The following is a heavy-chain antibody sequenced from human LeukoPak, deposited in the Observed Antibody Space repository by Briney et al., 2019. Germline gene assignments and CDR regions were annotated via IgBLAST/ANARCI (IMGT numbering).Heavy chain of an antibody. V-gene: IGHV3-23*01. CDR3: AKTTGDFLTGYQFDY. J-gene: IGHJ4*02. CDR2: ISGSGGST. Sequence: GGSLRLSCAASGFTFSSYAMSWVRQAPGKGLEWVSAISGSGGSTYYADSVKGRFTISRDNSKNTLYLQMNSLRAEDTAVYYCAKTTGDFLTGYQFDYWSQGTLVTVSS. CDR1: GFTFSSYA. D-gene: IGHD3-9*01.